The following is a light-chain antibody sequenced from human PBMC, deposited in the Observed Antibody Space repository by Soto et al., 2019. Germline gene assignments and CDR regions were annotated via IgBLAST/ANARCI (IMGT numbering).Light chain of an antibody. CDR2: DAT. J-gene: IGKJ1*01. Sequence: IQMTQSPSTLSASVGDRVTITCRASHNIERWMAWYQQKRGRAPSLLIFDATTLHSGVPSRFSGGGSGTEFTLTINGLQPDDFATYYCQQFAKSSTFGQGTTVKIK. CDR3: QQFAKSST. CDR1: HNIERW. V-gene: IGKV1-5*01.